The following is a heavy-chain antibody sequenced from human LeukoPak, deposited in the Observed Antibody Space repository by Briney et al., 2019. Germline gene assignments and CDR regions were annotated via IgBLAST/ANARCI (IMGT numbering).Heavy chain of an antibody. Sequence: GGSLRHSCEASAFSLSDYTMNWVRQAPGKGLEGVANIKQDGSEKYYVDSVKGRFTISRDNAKNSLYLQMNSLRAEDTAVYYCAELGITMIGGVWGKGTTVTISS. CDR1: AFSLSDYT. D-gene: IGHD3-10*02. V-gene: IGHV3-7*01. J-gene: IGHJ6*04. CDR2: IKQDGSEK. CDR3: AELGITMIGGV.